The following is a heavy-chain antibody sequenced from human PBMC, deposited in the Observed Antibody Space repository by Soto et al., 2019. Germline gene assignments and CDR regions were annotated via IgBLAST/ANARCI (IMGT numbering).Heavy chain of an antibody. V-gene: IGHV1-69*13. CDR2: IIPIFGTA. CDR3: ARRSITMVRGGPAAYGMDD. CDR1: GGTFSSYA. Sequence: SVKVSCKASGGTFSSYAISWVRQAPGQGLEWMGGIIPIFGTANYAQKFQGRVRITADESTSTAYMEMSSLQLEDTAVYYCARRSITMVRGGPAAYGMDDWGQGTTVTVSS. D-gene: IGHD3-10*01. J-gene: IGHJ6*02.